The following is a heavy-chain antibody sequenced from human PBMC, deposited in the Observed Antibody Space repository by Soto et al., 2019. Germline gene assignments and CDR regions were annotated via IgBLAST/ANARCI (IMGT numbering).Heavy chain of an antibody. D-gene: IGHD2-8*02. CDR2: IYPGDSDT. V-gene: IGHV5-51*01. Sequence: LKISCKGSVYSFTSYWIGWVRQMPGKGLVWMWMIYPGDSDTRYSPSFQGQVTISADKSSSTAYLQWSSRKASDTAIYFCASSVLVTSTMNYHDLWGEGTL. CDR1: VYSFTSYW. CDR3: ASSVLVTSTMNYHDL. J-gene: IGHJ5*02.